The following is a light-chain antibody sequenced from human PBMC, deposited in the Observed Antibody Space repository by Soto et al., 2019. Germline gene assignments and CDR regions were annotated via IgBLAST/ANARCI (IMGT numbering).Light chain of an antibody. CDR2: AAS. Sequence: IQLTQSPSSLSASVGDRVTITCRASQGISSYLAWYQQKSGEAPKVLIYAASTLQGGVPSRFSGSGSGTDFTLTISSLQPEDFATYYCQQLKTYPITFGQGTDWRL. V-gene: IGKV1-9*01. J-gene: IGKJ5*01. CDR1: QGISSY. CDR3: QQLKTYPIT.